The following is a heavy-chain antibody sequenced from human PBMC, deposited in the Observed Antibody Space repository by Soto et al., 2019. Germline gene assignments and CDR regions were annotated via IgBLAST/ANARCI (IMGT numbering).Heavy chain of an antibody. J-gene: IGHJ4*02. V-gene: IGHV3-21*01. Sequence: GGSLRLSCAASGFTFSSYSMNWVRQAPGKGLEWVSSISSSSSYIYYADSVKGRFTISRDNAKNSLYLQMNSLRAEDTAVYYCARTFYDILTGYRTFDYWGQGTLVTVSS. CDR2: ISSSSSYI. D-gene: IGHD3-9*01. CDR3: ARTFYDILTGYRTFDY. CDR1: GFTFSSYS.